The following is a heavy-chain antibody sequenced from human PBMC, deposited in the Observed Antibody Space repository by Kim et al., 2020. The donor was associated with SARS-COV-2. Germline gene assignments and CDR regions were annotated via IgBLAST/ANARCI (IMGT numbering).Heavy chain of an antibody. Sequence: SVSTNHTPSLKRLVTIAVDTSKNQFSLKLSPVTAADTAVYYCARVRTDDYWGQGTLVTVSS. V-gene: IGHV4-34*01. CDR3: ARVRTDDY. J-gene: IGHJ4*02. CDR2: SVST.